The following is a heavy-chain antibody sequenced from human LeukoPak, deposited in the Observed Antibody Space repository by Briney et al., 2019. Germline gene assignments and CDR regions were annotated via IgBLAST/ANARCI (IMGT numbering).Heavy chain of an antibody. CDR2: INHSGST. D-gene: IGHD5-18*01. Sequence: SETLSLACAVYVGSFSGYYWSWIRQPPEKGLEWIGEINHSGSTNYNPSLKSRVTISVDTSKNQFSLKLASVTAADTAIYYCAKGAGGFSYYNWFDPWGQGTLVTVSS. CDR3: AKGAGGFSYYNWFDP. J-gene: IGHJ5*02. V-gene: IGHV4-34*01. CDR1: VGSFSGYY.